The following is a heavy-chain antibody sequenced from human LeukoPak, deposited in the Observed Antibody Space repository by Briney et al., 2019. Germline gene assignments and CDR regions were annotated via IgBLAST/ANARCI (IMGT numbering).Heavy chain of an antibody. J-gene: IGHJ4*02. V-gene: IGHV3-23*01. D-gene: IGHD6-19*01. CDR1: GFTFSSYA. Sequence: GGSLRLSCAASGFTFSSYAMSWVRQAPGKGLEWVSAISGSGGSTYYADSVKGRFTISRDNSKNTLYLQMNSLRAEGTAVYYCAKHFHGYSSGPDGYYWGQGTLVTVSS. CDR3: AKHFHGYSSGPDGYY. CDR2: ISGSGGST.